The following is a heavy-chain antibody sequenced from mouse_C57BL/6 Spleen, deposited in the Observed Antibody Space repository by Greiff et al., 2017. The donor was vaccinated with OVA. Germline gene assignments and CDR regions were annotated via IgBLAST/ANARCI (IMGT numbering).Heavy chain of an antibody. D-gene: IGHD1-1*01. J-gene: IGHJ1*03. CDR3: ARGDYYGSSHWYFDV. CDR1: GYTFTSYG. V-gene: IGHV1-81*01. Sequence: VKVVESGAELARPGASVKLSCKASGYTFTSYGISWVKQRTGQGLEWIGEIYPRSGNTYYNEKFKGKATLTADKSSSTAYMELRSLTSEDSAVYFCARGDYYGSSHWYFDVWGTGTTVTVSS. CDR2: IYPRSGNT.